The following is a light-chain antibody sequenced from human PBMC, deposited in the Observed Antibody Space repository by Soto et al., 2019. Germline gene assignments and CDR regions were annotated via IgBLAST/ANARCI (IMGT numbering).Light chain of an antibody. Sequence: IHLTQSPSSLSASLWDIVTITCRASQDISSLLAWYQQKPGKAPKLLIYAASTLQNGVPSRFSGSGSGTDFTLTISSLQPEDFATYYCQHFRSFPITFGQGTRLEV. CDR2: AAS. CDR3: QHFRSFPIT. J-gene: IGKJ5*01. V-gene: IGKV1-9*01. CDR1: QDISSL.